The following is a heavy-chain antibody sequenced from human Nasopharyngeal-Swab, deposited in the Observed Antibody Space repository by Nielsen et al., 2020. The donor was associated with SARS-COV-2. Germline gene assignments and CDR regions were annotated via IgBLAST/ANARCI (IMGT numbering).Heavy chain of an antibody. V-gene: IGHV3-7*04. CDR2: IKEDGSEE. D-gene: IGHD7-27*01. Sequence: GESLKISCAASGFTFSSYGMHWVRQAPGKGLEWVANIKEDGSEEYYVDSVKGRFTISRDNAKNSLYLQLNSLRAEDTAIYYCARDGLWGRDYWGQGTLVTVSS. CDR1: GFTFSSYG. J-gene: IGHJ4*02. CDR3: ARDGLWGRDY.